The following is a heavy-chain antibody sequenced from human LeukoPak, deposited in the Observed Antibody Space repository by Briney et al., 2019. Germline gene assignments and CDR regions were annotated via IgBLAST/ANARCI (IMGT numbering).Heavy chain of an antibody. CDR1: GGSISSGAYY. D-gene: IGHD3-10*01. CDR2: IYHGGNI. V-gene: IGHV4-30-2*01. Sequence: PSETLSLTCTVSGGSISSGAYYWSWIRQPPGKGLEWIGYIYHGGNIYYNPSLKSRVTMSVDRTKNQFSLNLTSVTAADAAVYYCARGPPKLEMDYWGQGTLVTVSS. CDR3: ARGPPKLEMDY. J-gene: IGHJ4*02.